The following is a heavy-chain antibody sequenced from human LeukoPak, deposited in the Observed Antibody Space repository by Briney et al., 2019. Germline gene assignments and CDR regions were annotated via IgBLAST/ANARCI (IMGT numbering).Heavy chain of an antibody. CDR3: ARDPDMSRYSLVSWFDP. Sequence: ASVKVSCKASGYTFTGYYMHWVRQAPGQGLEWMGWINPNSGGTNYAQKFQGRVTMTRDTSISTAYMELSRQRSDDTAVYYCARDPDMSRYSLVSWFDPWGQGTLVTVSS. CDR1: GYTFTGYY. V-gene: IGHV1-2*02. D-gene: IGHD5-18*01. J-gene: IGHJ5*02. CDR2: INPNSGGT.